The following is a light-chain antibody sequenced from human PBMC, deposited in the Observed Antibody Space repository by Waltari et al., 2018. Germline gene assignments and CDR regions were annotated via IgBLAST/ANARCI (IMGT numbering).Light chain of an antibody. CDR3: CSYAGSYTVL. CDR1: SSDVGGYDY. V-gene: IGLV2-11*01. J-gene: IGLJ2*01. Sequence: QSALTQPRSVSGSPGQSVTISCTGTSSDVGGYDYVSWYQQYPGKAPKLMIYDVTKRPSGVPDRFSGSKSGNTASLTISGLQAEDEADYYCCSYAGSYTVLFGGGTKLTVL. CDR2: DVT.